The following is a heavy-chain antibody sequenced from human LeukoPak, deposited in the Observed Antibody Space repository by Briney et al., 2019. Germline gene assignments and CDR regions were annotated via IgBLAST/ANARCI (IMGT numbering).Heavy chain of an antibody. Sequence: SETLSLTCSVSGGSITGYSWSWIRQTPGKGLEWIGYIYYNGDTHYNPSLNSRLSMSVDTPNKQFSLNLRSVTAVDTAVYYCVRGPYGSSISNWFDPWGQGLLVTVSS. J-gene: IGHJ5*02. D-gene: IGHD3-10*01. CDR1: GGSITGYS. CDR3: VRGPYGSSISNWFDP. CDR2: IYYNGDT. V-gene: IGHV4-59*01.